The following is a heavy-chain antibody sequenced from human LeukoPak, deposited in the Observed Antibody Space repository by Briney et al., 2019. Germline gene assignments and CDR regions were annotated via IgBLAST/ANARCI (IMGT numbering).Heavy chain of an antibody. CDR3: ARGYGDREDYYYMDV. CDR2: INPNSGGT. Sequence: ASVKVSCKASGYTFTSYDINWVRQATGQGLEWMGWINPNSGGTNYAQKFQGWVTMTRDTSISTAYMELSRLRSDDTAVYYCARGYGDREDYYYMDVWGKGTTVTVSS. J-gene: IGHJ6*03. CDR1: GYTFTSYD. D-gene: IGHD4-17*01. V-gene: IGHV1-2*04.